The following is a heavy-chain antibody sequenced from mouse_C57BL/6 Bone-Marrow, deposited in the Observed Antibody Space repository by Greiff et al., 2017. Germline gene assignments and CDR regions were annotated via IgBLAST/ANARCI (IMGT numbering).Heavy chain of an antibody. V-gene: IGHV1-81*01. CDR1: GYTFTSYG. Sequence: QVQLQQSGAELARPGASVKLSCKASGYTFTSYGISWVKQRTGQGLEWIGEIYPRSGNTYYNEKFKGKATLTADKSSSTAYMELRSLTSEDSAVYVFASYYGSSYPAWFAYWGQGTLVTVSA. D-gene: IGHD1-1*01. CDR3: ASYYGSSYPAWFAY. J-gene: IGHJ3*01. CDR2: IYPRSGNT.